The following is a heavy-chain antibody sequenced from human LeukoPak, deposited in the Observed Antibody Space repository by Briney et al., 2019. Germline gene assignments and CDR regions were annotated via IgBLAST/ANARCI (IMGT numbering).Heavy chain of an antibody. CDR2: MNPNSGNT. CDR1: GYTFTSYD. CDR3: ARCLSPGMVRGVYYYYYMDV. D-gene: IGHD3-10*01. Sequence: ASVKVSCKASGYTFTSYDINWVRQATGQGLEWMGWMNPNSGNTGYAQKFQGRVTITADESTSTAYMELSSLRSEDTAVYYCARCLSPGMVRGVYYYYYMDVWGKGTTVTISS. V-gene: IGHV1-8*03. J-gene: IGHJ6*03.